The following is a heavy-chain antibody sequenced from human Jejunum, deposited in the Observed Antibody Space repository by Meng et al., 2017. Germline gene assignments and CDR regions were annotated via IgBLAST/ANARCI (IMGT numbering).Heavy chain of an antibody. D-gene: IGHD2-2*02. CDR2: ISGSGGGT. CDR3: ARGCGTTCYIDY. J-gene: IGHJ4*02. Sequence: EVQLLESGGCLVHPGGSLRLSCAASGFTFSSYAMSWVRQAPGKGLEWVSTISGSGGGTYYPDSVKGRFTISRDDSKNTLYLQMNSLRAEDTAVYYCARGCGTTCYIDYWGQGTLVTVSS. V-gene: IGHV3-23*01. CDR1: GFTFSSYA.